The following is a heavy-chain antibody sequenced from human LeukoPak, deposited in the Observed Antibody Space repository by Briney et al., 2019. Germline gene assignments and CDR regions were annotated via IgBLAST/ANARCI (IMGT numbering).Heavy chain of an antibody. V-gene: IGHV4-30-4*01. CDR3: ARGYPYYYDSSGPDAFDI. CDR2: IYYSGST. Sequence: PQTLSLTCTVSGGSISSGDYYWSWIRQPPGKGLEWIGYIYYSGSTYYNPSLKSRVTISVDTSKNQFSLKLSSVTAADTAVYYCARGYPYYYDSSGPDAFDIWGQGTMVTVSS. CDR1: GGSISSGDYY. J-gene: IGHJ3*02. D-gene: IGHD3-22*01.